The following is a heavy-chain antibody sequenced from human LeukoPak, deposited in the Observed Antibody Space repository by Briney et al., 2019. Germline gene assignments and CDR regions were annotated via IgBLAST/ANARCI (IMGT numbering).Heavy chain of an antibody. Sequence: ASVKVSCKASGYTFTSYDINWVRQATGQGLEWVGGIIPIYATVNYAQKFQGRVTLTADKSTGTAYMEMSSLRSQDTAVYYCARGQYYYDSTGDENYYYYYMDVWGNGTTVTVSS. D-gene: IGHD3-22*01. CDR3: ARGQYYYDSTGDENYYYYYMDV. CDR1: GYTFTSYD. CDR2: IIPIYATV. V-gene: IGHV1-69*06. J-gene: IGHJ6*03.